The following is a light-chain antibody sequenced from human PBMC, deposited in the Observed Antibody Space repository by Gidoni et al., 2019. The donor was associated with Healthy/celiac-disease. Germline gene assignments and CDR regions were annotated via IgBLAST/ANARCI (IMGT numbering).Light chain of an antibody. Sequence: NLMLTQPPSASASPPQTVTISCTRSSCSIGRNYGQWYQQRPGRAPTTVLYEDNQRPSGGPDRCSCSIDSSSNSASLTISGLKTEDEADYYCQSYDSSNAWVFGGGTKLTVL. J-gene: IGLJ3*02. CDR2: EDN. V-gene: IGLV6-57*03. CDR3: QSYDSSNAWV. CDR1: SCSIGRNY.